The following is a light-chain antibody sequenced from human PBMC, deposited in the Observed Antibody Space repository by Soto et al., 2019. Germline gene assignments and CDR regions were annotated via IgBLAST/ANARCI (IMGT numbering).Light chain of an antibody. Sequence: EIVLTQSPGTLSLSPGARATLSCRASHSVSSSYLAWYQQKPGQAPRLLIYGSSTRATGVPARFSGSGFGTEFTLTISSLQSEDFAVFYCQQYNTWPPITFGQGTRLEIK. CDR1: HSVSSSY. V-gene: IGKV3-15*01. CDR3: QQYNTWPPIT. J-gene: IGKJ5*01. CDR2: GSS.